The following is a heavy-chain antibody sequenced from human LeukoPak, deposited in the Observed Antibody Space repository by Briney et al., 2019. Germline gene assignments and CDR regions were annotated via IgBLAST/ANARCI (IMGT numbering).Heavy chain of an antibody. D-gene: IGHD6-13*01. J-gene: IGHJ4*02. CDR2: ISAYNGNT. CDR1: GGTFSSYG. V-gene: IGHV1-18*01. Sequence: ASVKVSCKASGGTFSSYGISWVRQAPGQGLEWMGWISAYNGNTNYAQKLQGRVTMTTDTSTSTAYMELRSLRSDDTAVYYCARHSSSWYYFDYWGQGTLVTVSS. CDR3: ARHSSSWYYFDY.